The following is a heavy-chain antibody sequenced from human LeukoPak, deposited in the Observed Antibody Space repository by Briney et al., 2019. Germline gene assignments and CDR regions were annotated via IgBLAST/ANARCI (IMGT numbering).Heavy chain of an antibody. CDR2: IYYSGST. Sequence: SETLSLTCTVSGGSISSGDYYWSWIRQPPGKGLEWIGYIYYSGSTCYNPSLKSRVTISVDTSKNQFSLKLSSVTAADTAVYYCVAGWVRGVKDPPYYFDYWGQGTLVTVSS. CDR3: VAGWVRGVKDPPYYFDY. D-gene: IGHD3-10*01. V-gene: IGHV4-30-4*01. CDR1: GGSISSGDYY. J-gene: IGHJ4*02.